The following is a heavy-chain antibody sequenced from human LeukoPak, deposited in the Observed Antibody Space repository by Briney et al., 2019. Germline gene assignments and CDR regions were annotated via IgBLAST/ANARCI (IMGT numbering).Heavy chain of an antibody. CDR3: ARWHSHGRYFDY. CDR2: ISDSGHT. J-gene: IGHJ4*02. Sequence: KPSETLSLTCTVSGGSIRNYYWNWIRQPPGKGLEWIGYISDSGHTDYKPSLRSRVTISVDTSKNQFSLKLTSATAADTAVYFCARWHSHGRYFDYWGQGALVTVSS. V-gene: IGHV4-59*01. CDR1: GGSIRNYY. D-gene: IGHD1-26*01.